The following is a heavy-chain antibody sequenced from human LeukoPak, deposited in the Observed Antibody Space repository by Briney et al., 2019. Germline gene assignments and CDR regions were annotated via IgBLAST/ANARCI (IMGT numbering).Heavy chain of an antibody. V-gene: IGHV4-34*01. CDR1: GASFSGYY. D-gene: IGHD3-16*01. J-gene: IGHJ4*02. CDR2: INHSGST. CDR3: ARDGSRGGSDY. Sequence: SETLSLTCAVYGASFSGYYWTWIRQPPGKGLEWIGEINHSGSTNYNPSLKSRVTISVDTSTIHFSLKLSSVTAADTAVYYCARDGSRGGSDYWGQGTLVTVSS.